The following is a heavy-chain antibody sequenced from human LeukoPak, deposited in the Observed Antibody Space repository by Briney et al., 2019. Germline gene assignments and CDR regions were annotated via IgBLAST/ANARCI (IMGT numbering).Heavy chain of an antibody. Sequence: GGSLRLSCAASGFTFSNAWMSWVRQAPGKGLEWVGGIKSKTDGGTKDYAAPVKGRFTISRDNSKNTLYLQMNSLKTEDTAVYYCTTTFDSSRFPAWGQGTLVTVSS. CDR1: GFTFSNAW. D-gene: IGHD6-19*01. CDR2: IKSKTDGGTK. V-gene: IGHV3-15*01. CDR3: TTTFDSSRFPA. J-gene: IGHJ5*02.